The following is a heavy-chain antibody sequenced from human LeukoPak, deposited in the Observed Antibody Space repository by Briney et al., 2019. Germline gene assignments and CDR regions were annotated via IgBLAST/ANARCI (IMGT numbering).Heavy chain of an antibody. Sequence: GGSLRLSCAASGFTFSSYAMRWVRQAPGKGLEWVSAISGSGGSTYYADSVKGRFTISRDNSKNTLYLQMNSLRAEDTAVYYCAKSNIGVVVAATYFDYWGQGTLVTVSS. D-gene: IGHD2-15*01. CDR3: AKSNIGVVVAATYFDY. J-gene: IGHJ4*02. CDR1: GFTFSSYA. CDR2: ISGSGGST. V-gene: IGHV3-23*01.